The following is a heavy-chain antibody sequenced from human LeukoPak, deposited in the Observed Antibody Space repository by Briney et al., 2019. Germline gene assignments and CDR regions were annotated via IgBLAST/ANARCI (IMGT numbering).Heavy chain of an antibody. D-gene: IGHD1-26*01. CDR2: IYYSGST. CDR3: ARGRSLGY. CDR1: GGSISSSSYY. V-gene: IGHV4-39*07. J-gene: IGHJ4*02. Sequence: KPSETLSLTCTVSGGSISSSSYYWGWIRQPPGKGLEWIGSIYYSGSTNYNPSLKSRVTISVDTSKNQFSLKLSSVTAADTAVYYCARGRSLGYWGQGTLVTVSS.